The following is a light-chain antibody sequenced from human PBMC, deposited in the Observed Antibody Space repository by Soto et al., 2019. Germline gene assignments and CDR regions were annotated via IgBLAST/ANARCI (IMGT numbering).Light chain of an antibody. V-gene: IGLV1-51*01. CDR1: SSNTGSNF. J-gene: IGLJ2*01. Sequence: QSVLTQPPSVSAAPGQNVTISCSGSSSNTGSNFVSWYQHLPGTAPKLLIYDNNKRPSGIPDRFSGTKSGTSATLGITGLQTGDEAHYYCATWDSGLIEGEFGEGTKLTVL. CDR2: DNN. CDR3: ATWDSGLIEGE.